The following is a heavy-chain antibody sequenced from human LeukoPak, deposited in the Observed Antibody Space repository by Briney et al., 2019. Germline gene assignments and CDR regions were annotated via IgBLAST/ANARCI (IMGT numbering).Heavy chain of an antibody. J-gene: IGHJ4*02. D-gene: IGHD3-9*01. CDR3: AKDRGYVLRYFDWFDY. CDR1: GFTFSGSA. Sequence: PGGSLRLSCAASGFTFSGSAMHWVRQASGKGLEWVGQIRTEAKSYATAYAASVKGRFSISRDDSKNTAYLQMNSLETEDTAVYYCAKDRGYVLRYFDWFDYWGQGTLVTVPS. V-gene: IGHV3-73*01. CDR2: IRTEAKSYAT.